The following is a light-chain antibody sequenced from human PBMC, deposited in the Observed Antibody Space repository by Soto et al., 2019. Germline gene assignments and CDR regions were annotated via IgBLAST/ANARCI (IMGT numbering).Light chain of an antibody. CDR3: AAWDDSLSGRV. J-gene: IGLJ2*01. CDR2: EVN. V-gene: IGLV2-8*01. CDR1: SSDVGGYNY. Sequence: QSVLTQPPSASGSPGQSVAISCTGTSSDVGGYNYVSWYQQHPGKAPKLMIYEVNKRPSGVPDRFSGSKSGTSASLAISGLRSEDEADYYCAAWDDSLSGRVFGGGTKLTVL.